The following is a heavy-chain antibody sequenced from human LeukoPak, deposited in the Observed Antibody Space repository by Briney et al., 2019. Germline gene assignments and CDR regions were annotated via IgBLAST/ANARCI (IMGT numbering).Heavy chain of an antibody. V-gene: IGHV4-39*07. D-gene: IGHD3-10*01. J-gene: IGHJ4*02. CDR1: GGSISSSSYY. CDR2: IYYRVTS. Sequence: PSETLSLTCTVSGGSISSSSYYWGRIRQPPGKGLEWIGSIYYRVTSDYNPSLKSRVTMSVDMSTRQISLKLSSVTAADTAVYYCARAVGGDGSGSLWGPGTLVTVSS. CDR3: ARAVGGDGSGSL.